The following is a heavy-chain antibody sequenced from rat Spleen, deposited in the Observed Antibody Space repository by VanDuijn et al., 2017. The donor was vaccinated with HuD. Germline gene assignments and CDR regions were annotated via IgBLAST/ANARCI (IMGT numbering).Heavy chain of an antibody. CDR2: INFDGSGT. CDR1: GFTFSNFD. D-gene: IGHD1-3*01. V-gene: IGHV5-22*01. J-gene: IGHJ2*01. Sequence: EVQLVESGGGLVQPGRSMKLSCAASGFTFSNFDMAWVRQTPTKGLEWVASINFDGSGTYYRDSVKGRFTFSRDNAKNTVYLQMDSLRSEDTATYYCTRAPYGYFDYWGQGVEVTVSS. CDR3: TRAPYGYFDY.